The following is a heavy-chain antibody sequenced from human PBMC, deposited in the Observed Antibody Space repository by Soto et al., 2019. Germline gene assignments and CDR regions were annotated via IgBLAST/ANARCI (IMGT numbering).Heavy chain of an antibody. J-gene: IGHJ6*02. D-gene: IGHD2-15*01. V-gene: IGHV3-30-3*01. Sequence: QVQLVESGGGVVQPGGSLRLSCAASGFTFSSYAMHWVRPAPGKGLEWVAVISYDGSNKYYANSVKGRFTISRDNSKNTLYQKLNSLRAEDTAVYYCASELAGTPYYYYGMDVWGQGTTVTVSS. CDR2: ISYDGSNK. CDR3: ASELAGTPYYYYGMDV. CDR1: GFTFSSYA.